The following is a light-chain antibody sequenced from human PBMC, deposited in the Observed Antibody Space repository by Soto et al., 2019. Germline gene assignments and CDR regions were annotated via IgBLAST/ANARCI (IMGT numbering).Light chain of an antibody. CDR1: SIDIGGYKY. CDR2: EVS. CDR3: TSYSRYRVLV. V-gene: IGLV2-14*01. J-gene: IGLJ3*02. Sequence: QSVLTQPASVSGSLGQSITISCTGTSIDIGGYKYVSWYQQHPGKAPKLIIFEVSNRPSGVSDRFSGSNSGNTASLTISGLQAEDEADYYCTSYSRYRVLVFGGGTKLPVL.